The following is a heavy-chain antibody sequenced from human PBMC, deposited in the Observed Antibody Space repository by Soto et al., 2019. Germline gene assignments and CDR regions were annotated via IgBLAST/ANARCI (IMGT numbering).Heavy chain of an antibody. Sequence: QVQLVQSGAEVKKPGASVKVSCKVSGYTLTELSMHWVRQAPGKGLEWMGGFDPEDGETIYAQKFQGRVTMTEDTSTDTAYMELSSLRSEDTAVYYCATDLKKTGYFDWLPLAVAEDYWGQGTLVTVSS. D-gene: IGHD3-9*01. V-gene: IGHV1-24*01. CDR3: ATDLKKTGYFDWLPLAVAEDY. CDR2: FDPEDGET. CDR1: GYTLTELS. J-gene: IGHJ4*02.